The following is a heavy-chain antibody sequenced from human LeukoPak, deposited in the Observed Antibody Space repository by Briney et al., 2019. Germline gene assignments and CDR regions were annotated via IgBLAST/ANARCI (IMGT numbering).Heavy chain of an antibody. CDR1: GFTFSSYA. Sequence: GRSLRLSCAASGFTFSSYAMHWVRQAPGKGLEWVAVISYDGSNKYYADSVKGRFTISRDNSKNTLYLQMNSLRAEDTAVYYCARGLAVAGSNYDAFDIWGQGTMVTVSS. J-gene: IGHJ3*02. CDR3: ARGLAVAGSNYDAFDI. V-gene: IGHV3-30*04. D-gene: IGHD6-19*01. CDR2: ISYDGSNK.